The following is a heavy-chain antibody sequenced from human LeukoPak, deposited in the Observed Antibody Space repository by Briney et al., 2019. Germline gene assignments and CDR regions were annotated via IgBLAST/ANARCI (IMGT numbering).Heavy chain of an antibody. Sequence: GGSLRLSCAASGFTFSSYAMHWVRQAPGKGQEWVAVISYDGSNKYCADSVKGRFTISRDNSKNTLYLQMNSLRAEDTAVYYCARVPTIFGVVIIHFDYWGQGTLVTVSS. CDR1: GFTFSSYA. CDR2: ISYDGSNK. D-gene: IGHD3-3*01. CDR3: ARVPTIFGVVIIHFDY. V-gene: IGHV3-30-3*01. J-gene: IGHJ4*02.